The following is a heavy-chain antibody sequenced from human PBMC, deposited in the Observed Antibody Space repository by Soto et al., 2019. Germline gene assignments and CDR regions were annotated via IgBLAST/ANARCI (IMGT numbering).Heavy chain of an antibody. J-gene: IGHJ4*02. Sequence: QVQLQESGPGLVKPSETLSLTCTVSGGSVSSGSYYWSWIRQPPGKGLELIGYIYYSGSTNYNPSLKGRVAISVDTSKNQFSLKLSSVTAADTAVYYCASSIAARPGGDYWGQGTLVTVSS. D-gene: IGHD6-6*01. CDR1: GGSVSSGSYY. CDR3: ASSIAARPGGDY. V-gene: IGHV4-61*01. CDR2: IYYSGST.